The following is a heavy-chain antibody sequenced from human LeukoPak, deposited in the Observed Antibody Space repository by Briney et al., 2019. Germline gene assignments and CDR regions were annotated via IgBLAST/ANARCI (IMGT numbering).Heavy chain of an antibody. D-gene: IGHD3-22*01. CDR1: GYSFTSYW. Sequence: GESLKISCKGSGYSFTSYWIGWVRQMPGKGLEWMGIIYPGDPDTRYSPSFQGQVTISADKSISTAYLQWSSLKASDTAMYYCARQSKSTGYYYDSSGYIEYFQHWGQGTLVTVSS. V-gene: IGHV5-51*01. CDR3: ARQSKSTGYYYDSSGYIEYFQH. J-gene: IGHJ1*01. CDR2: IYPGDPDT.